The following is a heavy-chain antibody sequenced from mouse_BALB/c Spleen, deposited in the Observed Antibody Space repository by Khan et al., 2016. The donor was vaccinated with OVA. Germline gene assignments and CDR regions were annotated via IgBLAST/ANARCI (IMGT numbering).Heavy chain of an antibody. Sequence: QIQLVQSGPELKKPGETVKISCKASGYSFTDYSMHWVKQAPGKGLKWMGWINTETGEPTYADDFKGRFAFSLETSVSTAYLQINNLKNEDTATYFCATSNPFYAWDYWGQGTSVTVSS. D-gene: IGHD2-10*01. CDR1: GYSFTDYS. V-gene: IGHV9-2-1*01. CDR3: ATSNPFYAWDY. J-gene: IGHJ4*01. CDR2: INTETGEP.